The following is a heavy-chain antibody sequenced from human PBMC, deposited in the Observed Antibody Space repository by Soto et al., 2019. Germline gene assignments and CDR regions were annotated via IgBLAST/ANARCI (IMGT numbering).Heavy chain of an antibody. CDR1: EYTFTSYE. CDR2: MNPNSGNT. Sequence: ASVKVSCKASEYTFTSYEINWVRQATGQGFEYLGWMNPNSGNTGYVKKFQGRVTMTRDTSMSTAYMELSSLRSEDTAVYYCAREGWGGYCSGGSCSDPLDYWGQGTLVTVSS. V-gene: IGHV1-8*01. D-gene: IGHD2-15*01. CDR3: AREGWGGYCSGGSCSDPLDY. J-gene: IGHJ4*02.